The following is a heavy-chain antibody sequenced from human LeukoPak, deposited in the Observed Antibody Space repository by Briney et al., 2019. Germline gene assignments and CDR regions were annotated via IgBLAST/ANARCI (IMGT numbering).Heavy chain of an antibody. CDR3: AKDLGSTSLDYFDY. J-gene: IGHJ4*02. Sequence: GGSLRLSCAASGYTFSSYAMSWVRPALRKGLECVSAISGSGGSTYYADSVKGRFTISRDNSKNTLYLQMNSLRAEDTAVYYCAKDLGSTSLDYFDYWGQGTLVTVSS. CDR1: GYTFSSYA. D-gene: IGHD2-2*01. V-gene: IGHV3-23*01. CDR2: ISGSGGST.